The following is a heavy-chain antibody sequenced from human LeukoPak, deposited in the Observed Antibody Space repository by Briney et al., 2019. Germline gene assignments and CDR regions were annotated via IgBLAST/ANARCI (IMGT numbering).Heavy chain of an antibody. J-gene: IGHJ3*01. Sequence: PGRSLRLSCTASGYTFSTYAMTWVRQAPGKGLEWVSAISGSGVNTYYADSVKGRFAASRDNSKNTLYLQMNSLRAEDTAVYYCARGRSGYGPFDAFDLWGQGTWVTVSS. D-gene: IGHD3-22*01. CDR2: ISGSGVNT. CDR3: ARGRSGYGPFDAFDL. V-gene: IGHV3-23*01. CDR1: GYTFSTYA.